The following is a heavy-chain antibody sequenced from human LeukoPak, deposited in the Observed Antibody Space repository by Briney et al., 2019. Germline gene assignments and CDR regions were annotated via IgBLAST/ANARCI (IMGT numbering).Heavy chain of an antibody. CDR1: GFNFGDSA. D-gene: IGHD6-19*01. V-gene: IGHV3-9*01. CDR2: ISWNNAGI. J-gene: IGHJ4*02. Sequence: PGGSLRLSCEASGFNFGDSAMHWVRQAPGKGLEWVSGISWNNAGIAYADSVKGRFTISRDNAKNSLYLQMNSLRAEDTAVYYCARDVGQWLVFDYFDYWGQGTLVTVSS. CDR3: ARDVGQWLVFDYFDY.